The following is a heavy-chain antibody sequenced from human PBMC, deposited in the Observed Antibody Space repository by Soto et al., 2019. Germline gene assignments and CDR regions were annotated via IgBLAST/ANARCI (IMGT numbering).Heavy chain of an antibody. CDR1: GFSLTNSGVG. CDR3: AHRSWLARGRGWFDP. Sequence: QITLKESGPTLVEPTQTLTLTCTFSGFSLTNSGVGVGWVRQPPGKALEWLALIYWDNDKRYIPSLKSRLTTTKDTSRNQVVLTMTNIDAADTATYYCAHRSWLARGRGWFDPWGQGTLVTVSS. D-gene: IGHD6-19*01. CDR2: IYWDNDK. V-gene: IGHV2-5*02. J-gene: IGHJ5*02.